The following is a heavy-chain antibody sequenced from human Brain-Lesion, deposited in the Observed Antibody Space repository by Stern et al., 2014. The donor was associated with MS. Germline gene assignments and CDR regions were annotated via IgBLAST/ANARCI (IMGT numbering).Heavy chain of an antibody. CDR1: GYTLTELS. D-gene: IGHD1-26*01. Sequence: QVQLMQSGAEVKKPGASVKVSCKVSGYTLTELSMHWVRQAPRKGLEWMGGFDPEDGETIYAQKFQGRVTMTEDTSTDTAYMELSSLRSEDTAVYYCATLSPGAGGNYYRHFDYWCQGTLVTVSS. CDR2: FDPEDGET. CDR3: ATLSPGAGGNYYRHFDY. J-gene: IGHJ4*02. V-gene: IGHV1-24*01.